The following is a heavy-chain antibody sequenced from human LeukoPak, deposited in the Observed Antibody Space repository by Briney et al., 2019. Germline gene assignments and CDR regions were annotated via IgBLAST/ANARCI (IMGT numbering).Heavy chain of an antibody. J-gene: IGHJ4*02. CDR1: GFSISSYW. Sequence: PGGSLRLSCAASGFSISSYWMSWVRQAPGKGLEWVANIKQDGSEKYYVDSVKGRFTISRDNAKNPLYLQMNSLKAEDTAVYYCARAVAAAGSYWGQGTLVTVSS. V-gene: IGHV3-7*03. CDR2: IKQDGSEK. D-gene: IGHD6-13*01. CDR3: ARAVAAAGSY.